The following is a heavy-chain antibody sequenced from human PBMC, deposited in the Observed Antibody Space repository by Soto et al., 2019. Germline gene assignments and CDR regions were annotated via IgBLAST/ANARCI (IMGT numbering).Heavy chain of an antibody. D-gene: IGHD3-3*01. Sequence: QVQLVESGGGVVQPGTSLRLSCAASGFTFSNYAMHWVRQAPGKGLEWVSLVSYDGSNEYYADSMKGRFTISRDNSKNTLYLQTNRLRAEDTAVYYCAKDKNDFWSGQRYLDNWVHGTLVTVSS. CDR2: VSYDGSNE. CDR3: AKDKNDFWSGQRYLDN. J-gene: IGHJ4*01. CDR1: GFTFSNYA. V-gene: IGHV3-30*18.